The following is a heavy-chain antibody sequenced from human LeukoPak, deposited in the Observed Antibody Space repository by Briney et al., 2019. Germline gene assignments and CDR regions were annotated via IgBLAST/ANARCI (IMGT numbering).Heavy chain of an antibody. Sequence: SETLSLTCTVSGGSISSSSYYWGWIRQPPGKGLEWIGSIYYSGSTYYNPSLKSRVTISVDTSKNQFSLKLSSVTAADTAVYYCACPILNYGSGSYRFDYWGQGTLVTVSS. D-gene: IGHD3-10*01. CDR1: GGSISSSSYY. CDR3: ACPILNYGSGSYRFDY. CDR2: IYYSGST. J-gene: IGHJ4*02. V-gene: IGHV4-39*07.